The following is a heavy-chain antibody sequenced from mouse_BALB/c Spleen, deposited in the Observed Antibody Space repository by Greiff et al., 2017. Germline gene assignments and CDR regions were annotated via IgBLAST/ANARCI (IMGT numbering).Heavy chain of an antibody. CDR3: ARGGYRYDSYAMDY. Sequence: LQESGAELAKPGASVKMSCKASGYTFTSYWMHWVKQRPGQGLEWIGYINPSTGYTEYNQKFKDKATLTADKSSSTAYMQLSSLTSEDSAVYYCARGGYRYDSYAMDYWGQGTSVTVSS. J-gene: IGHJ4*01. V-gene: IGHV1-7*01. CDR1: GYTFTSYW. CDR2: INPSTGYT. D-gene: IGHD2-14*01.